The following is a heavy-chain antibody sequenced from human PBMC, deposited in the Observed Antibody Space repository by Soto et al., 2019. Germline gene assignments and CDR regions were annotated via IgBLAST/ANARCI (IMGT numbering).Heavy chain of an antibody. Sequence: ASVKVSCKASGYTFTSYGISWVRQAPGQGLEWMGWISAYNGNTNYAQKLQGRVTMTTDTSTSTAYMELRSLRSDDTAVYYCARDWVVGAPDRPGGMDVWGQGTTVTVSS. V-gene: IGHV1-18*01. CDR2: ISAYNGNT. CDR3: ARDWVVGAPDRPGGMDV. CDR1: GYTFTSYG. D-gene: IGHD1-26*01. J-gene: IGHJ6*02.